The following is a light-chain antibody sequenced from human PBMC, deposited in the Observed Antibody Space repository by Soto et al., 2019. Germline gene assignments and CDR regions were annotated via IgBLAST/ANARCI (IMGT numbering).Light chain of an antibody. J-gene: IGKJ1*01. Sequence: EIGMTQSPATLSVSPGERATLSXRAXQSVSSNLAWYQQKPGQAPRLLIYGASTRATGIPARFSGSGSGTEFTLTISSLQTEDVATYYCQKYNTVPRTFGQGTKVDIK. CDR2: GAS. CDR3: QKYNTVPRT. CDR1: QSVSSN. V-gene: IGKV3-15*01.